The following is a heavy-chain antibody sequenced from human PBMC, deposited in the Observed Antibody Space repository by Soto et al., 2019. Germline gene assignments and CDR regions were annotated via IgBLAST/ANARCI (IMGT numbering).Heavy chain of an antibody. J-gene: IGHJ5*02. D-gene: IGHD2-8*02. CDR2: INHSGTT. Sequence: PSETLSLTCAVYGGSFSGYQWNWIRQSPGQGLEWMGEINHSGTTKYNPSLESRINQSVNTSKKQFSLKMFSVAAADTAVDYCARGWCFDHWGQGTQVTVSS. CDR3: ARGWCFDH. V-gene: IGHV4-34*01. CDR1: GGSFSGYQ.